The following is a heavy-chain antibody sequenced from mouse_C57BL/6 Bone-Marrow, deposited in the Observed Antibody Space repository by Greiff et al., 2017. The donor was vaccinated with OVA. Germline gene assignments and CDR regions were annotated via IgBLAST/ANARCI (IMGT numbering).Heavy chain of an antibody. CDR2: ISDGGSYT. D-gene: IGHD1-1*01. Sequence: EVQRVESGGGLVKPGGSLKLSCAASGFTFSSYAMSWVRQTPEKRLEWVATISDGGSYTYYPDNVKGRFTISRDNAKNNLYLQMSHLKSEDTAMYYCASFLLLRTFDVWGTGTTVTVSS. V-gene: IGHV5-4*01. CDR1: GFTFSSYA. J-gene: IGHJ1*03. CDR3: ASFLLLRTFDV.